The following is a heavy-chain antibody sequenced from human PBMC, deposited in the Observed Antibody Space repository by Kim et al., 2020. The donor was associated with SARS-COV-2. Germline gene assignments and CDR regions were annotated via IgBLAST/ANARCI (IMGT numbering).Heavy chain of an antibody. Sequence: SETLSLTCAVYGGSFSGYYWSWIRQPPGKGLEWIGEINHSGSTNYNPSLKSRVTISVDTSKNQFSLKLSSVTAADTAVYYCALKSVVDTAMVQFDYWGQGTLVTVSS. CDR3: ALKSVVDTAMVQFDY. D-gene: IGHD5-18*01. V-gene: IGHV4-34*01. CDR2: INHSGST. CDR1: GGSFSGYY. J-gene: IGHJ4*02.